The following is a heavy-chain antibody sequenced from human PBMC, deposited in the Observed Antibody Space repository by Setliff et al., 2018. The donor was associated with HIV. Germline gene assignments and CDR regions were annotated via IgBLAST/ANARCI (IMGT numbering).Heavy chain of an antibody. V-gene: IGHV4-59*08. D-gene: IGHD1-26*01. CDR2: VCYNGDT. CDR1: GVSFSGDY. Sequence: SETLSLTCAVSGVSFSGDYWSWCRQSPGKGLEWIGYVCYNGDTAYNPSLKSRLTISVDTSKGQFSLKLTSVAAADTTVYYCARHRPWEVDVFDIWGQGTMVTVSS. CDR3: ARHRPWEVDVFDI. J-gene: IGHJ3*02.